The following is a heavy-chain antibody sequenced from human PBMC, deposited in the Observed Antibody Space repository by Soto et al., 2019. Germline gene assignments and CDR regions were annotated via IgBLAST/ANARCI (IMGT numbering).Heavy chain of an antibody. CDR2: IIPDSGAT. V-gene: IGHV1-2*02. J-gene: IGHJ5*02. Sequence: ASVKVSCKASGYTFTGYYIHWVRQAPGQGLEWMGWIIPDSGATNYTQKFQGRVTMTSETSTNTAFLELSRLRSDDTAVYFCARGHSISIFGVINWIDTWGQGTLVTVSS. CDR3: ARGHSISIFGVINWIDT. CDR1: GYTFTGYY. D-gene: IGHD3-3*01.